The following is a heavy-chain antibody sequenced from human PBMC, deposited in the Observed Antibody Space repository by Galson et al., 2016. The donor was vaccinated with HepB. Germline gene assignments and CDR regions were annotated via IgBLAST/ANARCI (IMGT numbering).Heavy chain of an antibody. J-gene: IGHJ4*02. CDR3: ASLYYDYVWGSYRESHFDS. V-gene: IGHV3-23*01. CDR1: GFSFSNSG. Sequence: SLRLSCAASGFSFSNSGMSWVRQAPGRGLEWVSGITRSGDATHYADFVKGRFTISRGNSQNILYLQMNSLRAEDTAVYYCASLYYDYVWGSYRESHFDSWGQGTLVTVSS. CDR2: ITRSGDAT. D-gene: IGHD3-16*02.